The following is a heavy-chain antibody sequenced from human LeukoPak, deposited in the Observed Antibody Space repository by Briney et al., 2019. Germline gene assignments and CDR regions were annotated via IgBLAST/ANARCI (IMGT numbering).Heavy chain of an antibody. D-gene: IGHD6-19*01. Sequence: SETLSLTCTVPGGSISSGSYYWSWIRQPAGKGLEWIGRIYTSGSTNYNPSLKSRVTISVDTSKNQFSLKLSSVTAADTAVYYCARGAHSSGYPFFDYWGQGTLVTVSS. V-gene: IGHV4-61*02. CDR2: IYTSGST. CDR3: ARGAHSSGYPFFDY. CDR1: GGSISSGSYY. J-gene: IGHJ4*02.